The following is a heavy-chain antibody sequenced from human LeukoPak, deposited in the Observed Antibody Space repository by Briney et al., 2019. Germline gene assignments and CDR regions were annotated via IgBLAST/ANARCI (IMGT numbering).Heavy chain of an antibody. Sequence: PGGSLRLSCAASGFTLSSYGMSWVRQAPGKGLVWVSRINTDGSSTSYADSVKGRFTISRDNAKNTLYLQMNSLRAEDTAVYYCARNTYYDFWSGSYFDYWGQGTLVTVSS. J-gene: IGHJ4*02. V-gene: IGHV3-74*01. CDR3: ARNTYYDFWSGSYFDY. D-gene: IGHD3-3*01. CDR1: GFTLSSYG. CDR2: INTDGSST.